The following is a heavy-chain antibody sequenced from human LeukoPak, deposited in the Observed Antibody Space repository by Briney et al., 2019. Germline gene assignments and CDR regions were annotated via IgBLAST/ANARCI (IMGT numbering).Heavy chain of an antibody. CDR3: ARDRFGGMDV. J-gene: IGHJ6*04. CDR1: GFTFSSYW. D-gene: IGHD4-23*01. V-gene: IGHV3-7*01. CDR2: IKEDGSEK. Sequence: PGGSLRLSCAASGFTFSSYWMSWVRQASGKGLEWVANIKEDGSEKYYVDSVKGRFSISRDDAKNSLHLQMNSLRVEDTAVYYCARDRFGGMDVWGKGTSVTVSS.